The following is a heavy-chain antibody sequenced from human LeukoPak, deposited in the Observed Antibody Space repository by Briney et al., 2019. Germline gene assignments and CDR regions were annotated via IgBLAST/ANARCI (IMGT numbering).Heavy chain of an antibody. Sequence: GGSLRLSCGASGFXLSSYEMNWVREAPGKGLEWVSYIXXSGSTIYYADSVKGRFTISRDNAKNSLYLQMNSLRAEDTAVYYCARVPITIFGVVILGCMDVWGQGTTVTVSS. V-gene: IGHV3-48*03. CDR1: GFXLSSYE. CDR2: IXXSGSTI. CDR3: ARVPITIFGVVILGCMDV. D-gene: IGHD3-3*01. J-gene: IGHJ6*02.